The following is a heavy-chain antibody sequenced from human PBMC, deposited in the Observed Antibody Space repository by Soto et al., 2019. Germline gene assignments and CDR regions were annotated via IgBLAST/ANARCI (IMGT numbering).Heavy chain of an antibody. CDR2: IIPLFGTP. J-gene: IGHJ4*02. CDR1: GGIFSTYA. D-gene: IGHD3-10*01. CDR3: ARDRDDYGSGNYYNRIDF. V-gene: IGHV1-69*01. Sequence: QVQLVQSGAEVKKPGSSVKVSCKASGGIFSTYAISWLRQAPGQGPEWMGGIIPLFGTPNYAQRFQGRVTITADESTSTAYMELSRLGSEDTAVYYCARDRDDYGSGNYYNRIDFWGQGTLVTVSS.